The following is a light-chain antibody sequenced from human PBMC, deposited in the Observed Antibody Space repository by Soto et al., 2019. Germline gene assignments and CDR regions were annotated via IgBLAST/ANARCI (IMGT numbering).Light chain of an antibody. CDR2: EVS. J-gene: IGLJ7*01. Sequence: QSVLTQPASVSGSPGQSITISCTGTNSDVGAYKYVSWCQQYPGKAPKIIIYEVSYRPSGVSTRFSGSKSGTTASLTISGLQSDDEADYYCSSFTSSNTWVFGGGTQLTVL. CDR1: NSDVGAYKY. CDR3: SSFTSSNTWV. V-gene: IGLV2-14*01.